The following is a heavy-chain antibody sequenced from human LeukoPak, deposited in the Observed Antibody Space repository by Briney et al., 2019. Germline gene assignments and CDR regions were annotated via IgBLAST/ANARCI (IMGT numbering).Heavy chain of an antibody. CDR3: ARDQLGGDLSAYYIYYMDV. D-gene: IGHD4-17*01. J-gene: IGHJ6*03. Sequence: GGSLRLSCTASGFTFCGYAMRWFRQAPGRGLEWVSFVRGKGYGDTPEYAASVKRRFTISKDDSKTIAYLQMNSLKTEDTAVYYCARDQLGGDLSAYYIYYMDVWGKGTTVTVSS. CDR1: GFTFCGYA. CDR2: VRGKGYGDTP. V-gene: IGHV3-49*03.